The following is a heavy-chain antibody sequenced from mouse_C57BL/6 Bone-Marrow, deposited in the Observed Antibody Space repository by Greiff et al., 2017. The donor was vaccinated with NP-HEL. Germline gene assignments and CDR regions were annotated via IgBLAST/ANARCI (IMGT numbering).Heavy chain of an antibody. Sequence: DVQLQESGAELVRPGASVKLSCTASGFNIKDDYMHWVKQRPEQGLEWIGWIDPENGDTEYASKFQGKATITADTSSNTAYLQLSSLTSEDTAVYYCSMGYFDYWGQGTTLTVSS. CDR2: IDPENGDT. J-gene: IGHJ2*01. CDR1: GFNIKDDY. V-gene: IGHV14-4*01. CDR3: SMGYFDY.